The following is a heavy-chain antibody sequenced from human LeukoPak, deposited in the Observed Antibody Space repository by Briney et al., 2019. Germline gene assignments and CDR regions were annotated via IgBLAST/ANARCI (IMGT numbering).Heavy chain of an antibody. D-gene: IGHD3-10*01. J-gene: IGHJ6*03. Sequence: GGSLRLSCAASGFTFSSYAMHWVRQAPGKALEWVAVISYDGNNKYYTDSVKGRFTISRDNSENTLWLQLNNLRPEDTAIYYCARGPRYYYASGTYYNGYYFYYYMDVWAKGTTVTVSS. V-gene: IGHV3-30*14. CDR1: GFTFSSYA. CDR3: ARGPRYYYASGTYYNGYYFYYYMDV. CDR2: ISYDGNNK.